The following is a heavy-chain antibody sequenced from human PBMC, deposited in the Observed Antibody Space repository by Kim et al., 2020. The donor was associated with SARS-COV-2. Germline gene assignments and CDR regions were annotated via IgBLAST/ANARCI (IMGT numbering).Heavy chain of an antibody. D-gene: IGHD5-18*01. J-gene: IGHJ2*01. V-gene: IGHV4-39*07. CDR1: GGSISSSSYY. CDR3: ARAPARYSYMSWYFDL. CDR2: IYYSGST. Sequence: SETLSLTCTVSGGSISSSSYYWGWIRQPPGKGLEWIGSIYYSGSTYYNPSLKSRVTISVDTSKNQFSLKLSSVTAADTAVYYCARAPARYSYMSWYFDLWGRGTLVTVSS.